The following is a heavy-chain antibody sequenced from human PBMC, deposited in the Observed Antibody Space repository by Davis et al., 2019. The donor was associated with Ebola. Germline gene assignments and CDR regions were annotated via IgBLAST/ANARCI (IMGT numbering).Heavy chain of an antibody. CDR2: ISYDGSNK. J-gene: IGHJ6*02. CDR3: ATSKGSYYYYGMDV. V-gene: IGHV3-30-3*01. Sequence: GESLRLSCAASGFTVSSNYMSWVRQAPGKGLEWVAVISYDGSNKYYADSVKGRFTISRDNSKNTLYLQMNSLRAEDTAVYYCATSKGSYYYYGMDVWGQGTTVTVSS. CDR1: GFTVSSNY.